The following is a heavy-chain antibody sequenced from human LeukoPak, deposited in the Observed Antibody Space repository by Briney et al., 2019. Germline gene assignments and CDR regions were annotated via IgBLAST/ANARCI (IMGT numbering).Heavy chain of an antibody. D-gene: IGHD2-2*01. Sequence: GASVKVSCKASGYTFSHYDINWARQAAGQGLEWMAWMKPNSGDTGYAQRSQGRVTLTRDLPTSTAYMELSSLTSDDTAVYYCAKMDPHDTSCTNWFDPWGQGTLVTVSS. V-gene: IGHV1-8*03. CDR2: MKPNSGDT. CDR1: GYTFSHYD. J-gene: IGHJ5*02. CDR3: AKMDPHDTSCTNWFDP.